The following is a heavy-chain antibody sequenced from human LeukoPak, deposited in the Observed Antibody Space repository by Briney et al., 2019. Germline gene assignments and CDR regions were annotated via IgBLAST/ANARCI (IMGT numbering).Heavy chain of an antibody. Sequence: GGSLRLSCAASGFTFSSYSMNWVRQAPGKGLEWVSSISSSSSYIYYADSVKGRFTISRDNAKNSLYLQMNSLRAEDTAVYYCARVNYCSSTSCSSGAWYYYYGMDVWGQGTTATVSS. CDR2: ISSSSSYI. CDR3: ARVNYCSSTSCSSGAWYYYYGMDV. CDR1: GFTFSSYS. J-gene: IGHJ6*02. D-gene: IGHD2-2*01. V-gene: IGHV3-21*01.